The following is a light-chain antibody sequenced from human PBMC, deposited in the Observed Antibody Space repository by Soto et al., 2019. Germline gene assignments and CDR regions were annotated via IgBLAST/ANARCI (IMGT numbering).Light chain of an antibody. J-gene: IGKJ1*01. V-gene: IGKV4-1*01. Sequence: DIVMTQSPDSLAVSLGERATINCKSSQNILYSSNNKNYLAWYQQRPGQPPKLLIYWASTRESGVPDRFSGSGSGKAFTPTIRGRQAEDGAVYHGKQYYTSPTWPFGKGTKVEI. CDR1: QNILYSSNNKNY. CDR2: WAS. CDR3: KQYYTSPTWP.